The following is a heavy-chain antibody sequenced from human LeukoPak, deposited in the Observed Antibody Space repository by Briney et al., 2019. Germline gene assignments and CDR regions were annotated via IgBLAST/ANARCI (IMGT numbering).Heavy chain of an antibody. V-gene: IGHV3-23*01. CDR1: GFTFSSCA. CDR3: AKDRSDTTMVYNFDY. Sequence: GGSLRLSCAASGFTFSSCAMTWVRQVPGKGLEWVSGISGSGGATYYADSVKGRFTISRDNSKNTLYLQMDSLRAEDTAVYYCAKDRSDTTMVYNFDYWGQGTLVTVSS. CDR2: ISGSGGAT. J-gene: IGHJ4*02. D-gene: IGHD4/OR15-4a*01.